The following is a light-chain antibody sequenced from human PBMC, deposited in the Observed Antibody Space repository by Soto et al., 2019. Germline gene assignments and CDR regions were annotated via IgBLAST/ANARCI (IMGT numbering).Light chain of an antibody. V-gene: IGKV1-39*01. CDR3: QQSYSTLTWT. CDR2: AAF. CDR1: QSISSF. J-gene: IGKJ1*01. Sequence: DIQVTQSPSSLSASVGDRVTITCRASQSISSFLNWYQQKPGKAPKLLIYAAFSLQSGVPSRFSGSGSGTDFTLTISSLQPEDFATYYCQQSYSTLTWTFGQGTKVDIK.